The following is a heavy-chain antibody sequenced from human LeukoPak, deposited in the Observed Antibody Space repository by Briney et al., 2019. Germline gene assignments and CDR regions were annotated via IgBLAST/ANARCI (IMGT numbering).Heavy chain of an antibody. D-gene: IGHD2-15*01. CDR1: GGSITVYY. J-gene: IGHJ4*02. V-gene: IGHV3-11*04. CDR2: ISSSGSTI. CDR3: AGRYCSGGSCHKYFDY. Sequence: LSLTCSVSGGSITVYYWNWIRQSPGKGLEWVSYISSSGSTIYYADSVKGRFTISRDNAKNSLYLQMNSLRAEDTAVYYCAGRYCSGGSCHKYFDYWGQGTLVTVSS.